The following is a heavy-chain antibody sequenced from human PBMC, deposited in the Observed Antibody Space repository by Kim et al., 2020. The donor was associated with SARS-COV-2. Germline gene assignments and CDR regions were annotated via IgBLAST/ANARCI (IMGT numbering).Heavy chain of an antibody. D-gene: IGHD3-10*01. V-gene: IGHV4-34*01. Sequence: SETLSLTCAVYGGSFSGYYWSWIRQPPGKGLEWIGEINHSGSTNYNPSLKSRVTISVDTSKNQFSLKLSSVTAADTAVYYCARVIYYGSGSYFLYAPAYYYYGMDVWGQGTTVTVSS. CDR2: INHSGST. CDR3: ARVIYYGSGSYFLYAPAYYYYGMDV. J-gene: IGHJ6*02. CDR1: GGSFSGYY.